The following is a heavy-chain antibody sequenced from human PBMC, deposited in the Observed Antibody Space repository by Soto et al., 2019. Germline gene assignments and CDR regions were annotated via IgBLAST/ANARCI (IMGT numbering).Heavy chain of an antibody. J-gene: IGHJ3*02. CDR1: GFTVKANF. V-gene: IGHV3-66*04. Sequence: EAQMVESGGGLVRPGGSLRLSCAVSGFTVKANFMNWIRQAPGKEPQWVAVLYPGPGTYYADSLKGRLTFSRDDYTNTLFLQLINSRAEDTAVYYCARQCGGDCSNAFTMWGQGTMVTVSS. CDR3: ARQCGGDCSNAFTM. D-gene: IGHD2-21*01. CDR2: LYPGPGT.